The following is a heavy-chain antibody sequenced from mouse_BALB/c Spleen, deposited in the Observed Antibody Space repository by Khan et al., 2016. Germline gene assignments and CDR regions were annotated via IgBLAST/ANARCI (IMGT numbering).Heavy chain of an antibody. D-gene: IGHD1-1*01. V-gene: IGHV9-1*02. J-gene: IGHJ4*01. CDR2: INTYTGEP. CDR1: GYTFTNYG. Sequence: QIQLVQSGPELKKPGETVKISCKASGYTFTNYGMNWVKQAPGKGLKWMGWINTYTGEPTYADDFKGRFAFSLETSASAAYSQINNLTNEDMGTYCCARMTTVGYYAMDYWGRGASVTVSS. CDR3: ARMTTVGYYAMDY.